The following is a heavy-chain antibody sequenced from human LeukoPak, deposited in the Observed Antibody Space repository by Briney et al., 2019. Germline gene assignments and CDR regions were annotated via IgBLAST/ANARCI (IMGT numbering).Heavy chain of an antibody. J-gene: IGHJ4*02. CDR3: ARSARYGSGSYSPTYFDY. D-gene: IGHD3-10*01. V-gene: IGHV3-11*06. Sequence: GGSLRLSCASSGFTFSDYYMRWIRQASRKGLEGGSYISSTCSYTNYAGSVKGRFTISRDNAKNSLYLQMSSLRAEDTAVYYCARSARYGSGSYSPTYFDYWGEGTLVTVSS. CDR2: ISSTCSYT. CDR1: GFTFSDYY.